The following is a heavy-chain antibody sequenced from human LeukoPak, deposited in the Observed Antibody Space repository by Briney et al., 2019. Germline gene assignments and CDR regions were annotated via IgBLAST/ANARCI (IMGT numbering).Heavy chain of an antibody. CDR1: GGSISNYY. CDR3: ARAFSTNYYDNRGWFDP. Sequence: PSETLSLTCTVSGGSISNYYWSWVRQPPGKGLEWIGYIYYSGSTNYNPSLKSRVTISVDTSKNQFSLKLSSVTAADTAVYYCARAFSTNYYDNRGWFDPWGQGTLVTVSS. V-gene: IGHV4-59*01. D-gene: IGHD3-22*01. J-gene: IGHJ5*02. CDR2: IYYSGST.